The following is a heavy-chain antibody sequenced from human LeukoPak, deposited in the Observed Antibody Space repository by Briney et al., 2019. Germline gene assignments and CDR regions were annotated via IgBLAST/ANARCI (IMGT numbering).Heavy chain of an antibody. V-gene: IGHV1-46*01. J-gene: IGHJ4*02. CDR3: ARDAVSPAYRGGSFHHYFDH. CDR2: GST. Sequence: GSTHYAQKFQGRVTMTRDTSTSTVYMELNSLRSEDTAVYFCARDAVSPAYRGGSFHHYFDHWGQGTLVTVSS. D-gene: IGHD1-26*01.